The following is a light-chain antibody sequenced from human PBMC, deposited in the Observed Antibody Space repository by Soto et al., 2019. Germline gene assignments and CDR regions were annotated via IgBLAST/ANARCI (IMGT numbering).Light chain of an antibody. Sequence: DIQMTQSPSSLSASVGDRITITCRASQDISTYLNWYQQKPGKAPKLLIYDASNLETGVPSRFIGSGSGTHFTFTISSLQAEDIATYYCQQYADLPLTFGGGTKV. CDR2: DAS. J-gene: IGKJ4*01. V-gene: IGKV1-33*01. CDR3: QQYADLPLT. CDR1: QDISTY.